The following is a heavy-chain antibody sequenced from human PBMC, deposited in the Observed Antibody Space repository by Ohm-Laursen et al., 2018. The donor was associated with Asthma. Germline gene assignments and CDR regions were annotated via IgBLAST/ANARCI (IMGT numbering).Heavy chain of an antibody. V-gene: IGHV3-21*01. CDR2: ISTASTFI. CDR3: ARIGPEWELPGREYSLHH. CDR1: GYTFSRYS. Sequence: SLRLSCSASGYTFSRYSIHWVRQVPGKGLEWVAFISTASTFIYYADSVWGRFTTSRDNAKNSVYLQMNSLRAEDTALYYCARIGPEWELPGREYSLHHWGQGTQVTVSS. J-gene: IGHJ1*01. D-gene: IGHD1-26*01.